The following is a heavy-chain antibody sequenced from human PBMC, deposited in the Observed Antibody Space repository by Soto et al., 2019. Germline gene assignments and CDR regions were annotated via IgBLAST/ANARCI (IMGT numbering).Heavy chain of an antibody. CDR1: GDSVSSNSAA. V-gene: IGHV6-1*01. D-gene: IGHD6-6*01. Sequence: SPTLSLPCAISGDSVSSNSAAWTWIRQSPSRGLEWLGRTYYRSKWYNDYAVSVKSRITINPDTSKNQFSLQLNSVTPEDTAVYYCARAVVGQLVGRLGYWGQGTLVTVSS. CDR3: ARAVVGQLVGRLGY. J-gene: IGHJ4*02. CDR2: TYYRSKWYN.